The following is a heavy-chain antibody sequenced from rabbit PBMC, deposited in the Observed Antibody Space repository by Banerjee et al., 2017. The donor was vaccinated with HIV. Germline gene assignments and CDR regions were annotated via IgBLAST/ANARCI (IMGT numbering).Heavy chain of an antibody. CDR2: IDTGDGAT. D-gene: IGHD1-1*01. V-gene: IGHV1S45*01. J-gene: IGHJ4*01. Sequence: QQQLEESGGGLVKPGGTLTLTCTASGFSFSSIYWICWVRQAPGRGLEWIACIDTGDGATYYASWAKGRFTISKTSSTTVTLQMTSLTAADTATYFCASGYSDVYFSLWGPGTLVTVS. CDR3: ASGYSDVYFSL. CDR1: GFSFSSIYW.